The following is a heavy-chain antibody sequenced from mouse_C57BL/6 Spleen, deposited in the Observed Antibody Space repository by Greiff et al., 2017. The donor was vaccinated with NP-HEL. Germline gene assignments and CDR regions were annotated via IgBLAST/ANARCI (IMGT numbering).Heavy chain of an antibody. CDR1: GFSLTSYG. CDR2: IWSGGST. V-gene: IGHV2-4*01. Sequence: VKLVESGPGLVQPSQSLSITCTVSGFSLTSYGVHWVRQPPGKGLEWLGVIWSGGSTDYNAAFISRLSISKDNSKSQVFFKMNSLQADDTAIYYCAKNSGDYYSNSAWFAYWGQGTLVTVSA. J-gene: IGHJ3*01. D-gene: IGHD2-5*01. CDR3: AKNSGDYYSNSAWFAY.